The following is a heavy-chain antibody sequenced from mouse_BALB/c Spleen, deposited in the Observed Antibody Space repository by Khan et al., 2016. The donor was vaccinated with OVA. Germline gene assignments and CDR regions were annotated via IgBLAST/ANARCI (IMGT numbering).Heavy chain of an antibody. J-gene: IGHJ4*01. V-gene: IGHV9-4*02. CDR2: INTHSGVP. D-gene: IGHD2-14*01. CDR3: ARGGAAYYRNDGGAMDY. CDR1: GYTFTNAG. Sequence: QIQLVQSGPELKKPGETVRISCKASGYTFTNAGMQWVQKMPGKGLKWIGWINTHSGVPKYAEDFKGRFAFSLEPSASTLYLQITNLKNEDTATYFCARGGAAYYRNDGGAMDYWGQGTSVTVAS.